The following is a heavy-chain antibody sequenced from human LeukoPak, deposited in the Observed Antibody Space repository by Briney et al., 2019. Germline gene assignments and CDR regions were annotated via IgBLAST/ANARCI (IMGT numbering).Heavy chain of an antibody. CDR2: TKQDGSEK. D-gene: IGHD1-7*01. CDR3: VGWGISGITSH. J-gene: IGHJ4*02. Sequence: GGSLRLSCAASELTPSTSWMSWVRQAPGKGLEWVAQTKQDGSEKYYVDSVKGRFTTSRDKNSLFLQMNSVRAEDTAVYYCVGWGISGITSHWGQGTLVTVSS. V-gene: IGHV3-7*01. CDR1: ELTPSTSW.